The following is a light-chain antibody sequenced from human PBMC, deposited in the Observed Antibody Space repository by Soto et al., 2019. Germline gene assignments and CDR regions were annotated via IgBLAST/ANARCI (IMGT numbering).Light chain of an antibody. J-gene: IGKJ1*01. CDR1: QSVNIN. CDR3: QQYDNWPRT. CDR2: TAS. Sequence: EIVMTQSPATLSVSPGERVTLSCRASQSVNINFAWYQQKVGQAPRLLIYTASTRATGVPARFSGSGSGTDITLTISSLQSEDFAVYYCQQYDNWPRTFGQGTRVDFK. V-gene: IGKV3-15*01.